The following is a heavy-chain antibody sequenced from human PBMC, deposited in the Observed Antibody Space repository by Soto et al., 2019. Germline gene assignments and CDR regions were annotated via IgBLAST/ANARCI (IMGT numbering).Heavy chain of an antibody. Sequence: PGGSLRLSCAASGFTFSSYAMSWVRHAPGKGLEWVTAISGSGGSTYYADSVKGRFTIPRDNSMNTLYLQMNSLSAEDTAVYYCGKGGYSSGRYNFDYWGRGPLVTVAS. V-gene: IGHV3-23*01. CDR2: ISGSGGST. D-gene: IGHD6-25*01. CDR1: GFTFSSYA. J-gene: IGHJ4*02. CDR3: GKGGYSSGRYNFDY.